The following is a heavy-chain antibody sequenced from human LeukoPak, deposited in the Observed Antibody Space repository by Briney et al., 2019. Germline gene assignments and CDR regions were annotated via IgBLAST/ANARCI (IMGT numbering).Heavy chain of an antibody. CDR3: ARPRRYYDFWSGYYADYYYGMDV. J-gene: IGHJ6*02. V-gene: IGHV3-74*01. Sequence: GGPLRLSCAASGFTFSSYWMHWVRQAPGKGLVWVSRINSDGSSTSYADSVKGRFTISRDNAKNTLYLQMNSLRAEDTAVYYCARPRRYYDFWSGYYADYYYGMDVWGQGTTVTVSS. D-gene: IGHD3-3*01. CDR1: GFTFSSYW. CDR2: INSDGSST.